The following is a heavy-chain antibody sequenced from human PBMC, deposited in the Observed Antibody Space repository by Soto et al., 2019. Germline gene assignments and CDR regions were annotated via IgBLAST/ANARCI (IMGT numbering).Heavy chain of an antibody. CDR1: GGTFNSYA. Sequence: ASVKVSCKASGGTFNSYAISWVRQAPGQGLEWMGGIIPIFGTANYAQKFQGRVTITADESTSTAYMELSSLRSEDTAVYYCARVVVAALNWFDPWGQGTLVTVSS. V-gene: IGHV1-69*13. CDR2: IIPIFGTA. CDR3: ARVVVAALNWFDP. D-gene: IGHD2-2*01. J-gene: IGHJ5*02.